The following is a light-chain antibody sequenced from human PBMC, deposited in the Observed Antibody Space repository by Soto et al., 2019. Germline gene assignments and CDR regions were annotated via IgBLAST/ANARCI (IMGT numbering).Light chain of an antibody. CDR2: GAS. V-gene: IGKV3-15*01. J-gene: IGKJ2*01. CDR1: QSVSSN. Sequence: EIVMTQSPATLSVSPGERATLSCRASQSVSSNLAWYQQKPGQAPRLLIDGASTRATDIPARFSGSGSGTEFTLTISSLQSEDFAVYHCQQYNNWPRTFGQGTKLEIK. CDR3: QQYNNWPRT.